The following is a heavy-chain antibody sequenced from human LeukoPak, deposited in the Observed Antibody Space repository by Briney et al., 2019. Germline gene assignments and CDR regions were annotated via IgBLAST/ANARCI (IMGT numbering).Heavy chain of an antibody. CDR2: IYNTGTS. V-gene: IGHV4-39*07. CDR3: ARIYTYKHYFDY. J-gene: IGHJ4*02. D-gene: IGHD5-24*01. CDR1: GDSMTSRNYY. Sequence: PSETLSLICAVSGDSMTSRNYYWGWIRQPRGEGLEFIGMIYNTGTSYYNPSLESRVSISTDTSRSQFSLSLSAVTAADSAVYYCARIYTYKHYFDYWGQGTLVTVSA.